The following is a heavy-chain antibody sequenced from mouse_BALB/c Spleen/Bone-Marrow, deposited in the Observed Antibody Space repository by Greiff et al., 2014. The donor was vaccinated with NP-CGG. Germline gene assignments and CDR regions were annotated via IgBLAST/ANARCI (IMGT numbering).Heavy chain of an antibody. CDR3: TPTGLYDYEGWFAS. Sequence: VQLQQSGTVLARPGASVKMSCKASGYNFTSYWMHWVKQRPGQGLEWIGVIYPGNSDTSYNQKFKGKAKLTAVTSASTAYMELRTFTKADCAVWSWTPTGLYDYEGWFASWGQGTLVTVSA. CDR1: GYNFTSYW. D-gene: IGHD1-2*01. J-gene: IGHJ3*01. V-gene: IGHV1-5*01. CDR2: IYPGNSDT.